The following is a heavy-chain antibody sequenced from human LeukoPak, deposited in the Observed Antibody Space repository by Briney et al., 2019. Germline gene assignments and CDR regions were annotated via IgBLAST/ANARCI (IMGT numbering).Heavy chain of an antibody. CDR1: GYTFTAYY. J-gene: IGHJ3*02. Sequence: ASVKVSCKASGYTFTAYYMHWVRQAPGQGLECMGWINPNSGGTDCTQKFQGRVTMTRDTSISTAYMELSRLRSDDTAVYYCARAPASYAFDIWGQGTLVTVSS. V-gene: IGHV1-2*02. CDR2: INPNSGGT. CDR3: ARAPASYAFDI.